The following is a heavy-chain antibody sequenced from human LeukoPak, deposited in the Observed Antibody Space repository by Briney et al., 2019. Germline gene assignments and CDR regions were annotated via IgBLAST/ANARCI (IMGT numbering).Heavy chain of an antibody. CDR3: ALTWDCSSTSCYASFDY. Sequence: GGSLRLSCAASGFTFSSYWMSWVRQAPGKGLEWVSAISGSGGSTYYADSVKGRFTISRDNSKNTLYLQKNSLRAEDTAVYYCALTWDCSSTSCYASFDYWGQGTLVTVSS. D-gene: IGHD2-2*01. V-gene: IGHV3-23*01. CDR2: ISGSGGST. CDR1: GFTFSSYW. J-gene: IGHJ4*02.